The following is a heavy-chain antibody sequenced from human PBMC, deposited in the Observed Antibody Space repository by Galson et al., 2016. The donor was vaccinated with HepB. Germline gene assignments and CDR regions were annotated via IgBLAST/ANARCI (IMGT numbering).Heavy chain of an antibody. D-gene: IGHD3-10*01. CDR3: ATYYYDSGSYYNPDY. Sequence: QSGAEVKKFGESLRISCKGSGYGFTKYWITWVRQMPGKGLEWMGRINHSDSYCSYGPSFHGHVTMSVDRSSSTAYLQWSSLKASDSAMYYCATYYYDSGSYYNPDYWGQGTLVTVSS. J-gene: IGHJ4*02. CDR1: GYGFTKYW. V-gene: IGHV5-10-1*01. CDR2: INHSDSYC.